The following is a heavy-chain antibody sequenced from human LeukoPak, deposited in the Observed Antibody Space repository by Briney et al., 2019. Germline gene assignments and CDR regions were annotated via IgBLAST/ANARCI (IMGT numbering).Heavy chain of an antibody. D-gene: IGHD1-1*01. Sequence: ASVKVSCKASGYTFTSYGISWVRQAPGQGLEWMGWISAYNGNTNYAQKLQGRVTMATDTSTSTAYMELRSLRSDDTAVYYCARVGTGTTVDPNFDYWGQGTLVTVSS. CDR1: GYTFTSYG. CDR2: ISAYNGNT. J-gene: IGHJ4*02. V-gene: IGHV1-18*01. CDR3: ARVGTGTTVDPNFDY.